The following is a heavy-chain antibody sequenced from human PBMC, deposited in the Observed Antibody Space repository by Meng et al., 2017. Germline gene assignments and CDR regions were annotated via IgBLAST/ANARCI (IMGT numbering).Heavy chain of an antibody. CDR3: ARDFRLDYYDSSTPDY. V-gene: IGHV3-33*08. D-gene: IGHD3-22*01. CDR2: IWYDGSNK. J-gene: IGHJ4*02. CDR1: GFTFSDYY. Sequence: GESLKISCAASGFTFSDYYMGWIRQAPGKGLEWVAVIWYDGSNKYYADSVKGRFTISRDNSKNTLYLQMNSLRAEDTAVYYCARDFRLDYYDSSTPDYWGQGTLVTVSS.